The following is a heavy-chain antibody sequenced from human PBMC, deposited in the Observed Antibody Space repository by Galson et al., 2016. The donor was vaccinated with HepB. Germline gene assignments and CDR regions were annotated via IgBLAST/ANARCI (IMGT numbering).Heavy chain of an antibody. CDR1: GFTVSSNY. CDR2: IYSGGNT. D-gene: IGHD1-26*01. Sequence: SLRLSCAASGFTVSSNYMSWVRQAPGKGLEWVSVIYSGGNTYYADSVKGRFTISRDNSKNTLYLQMNSLRAEDTAVYYCARDVGGNWFDPWGQGTLVTVSS. J-gene: IGHJ5*02. CDR3: ARDVGGNWFDP. V-gene: IGHV3-53*01.